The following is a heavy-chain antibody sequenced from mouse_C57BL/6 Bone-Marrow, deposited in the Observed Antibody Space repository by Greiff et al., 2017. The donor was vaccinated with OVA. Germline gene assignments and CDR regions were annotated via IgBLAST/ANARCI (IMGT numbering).Heavy chain of an antibody. D-gene: IGHD1-1*01. CDR3: DRTTEGVYFDY. CDR2: IWRGGST. CDR1: GFSLTSYG. J-gene: IGHJ2*01. V-gene: IGHV2-5*01. Sequence: QVQLQQSGPGLVQPSQSLSITCTVSGFSLTSYGVHWVRQSPGKGLEWLGVIWRGGSTDNNAAFMSRLSITKDNTTGQMFFNIISPQADDTAICYSDRTTEGVYFDYGGQGTTLTVSS.